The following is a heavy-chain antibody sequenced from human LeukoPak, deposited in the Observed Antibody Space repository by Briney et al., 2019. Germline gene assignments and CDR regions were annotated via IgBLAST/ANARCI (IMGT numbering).Heavy chain of an antibody. J-gene: IGHJ4*02. Sequence: GGSLRLSCAASGFTFSSYGMGWVRQAPGKGLEWVSAISGSGGSTYYADSVKGRFTIAKDNSKNTLYLQMNSLRAEDTAVYYCAKASTVTQYFDYWGQGTLVTVSP. CDR2: ISGSGGST. D-gene: IGHD4-17*01. CDR1: GFTFSSYG. CDR3: AKASTVTQYFDY. V-gene: IGHV3-23*01.